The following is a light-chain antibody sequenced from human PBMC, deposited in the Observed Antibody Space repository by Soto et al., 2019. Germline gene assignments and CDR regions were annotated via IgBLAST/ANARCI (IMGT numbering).Light chain of an antibody. CDR1: QSVSSR. J-gene: IGKJ5*01. Sequence: ETVMTQSPATLSVSPGERVTLSCRASQSVSSRLAWYQXXPXXXPXXXXYDXSNSATGIPARFSGSGSATEFSLTISSLQSEDFAVYYCQQYSKWPITFGQGTRLEI. CDR2: DXS. V-gene: IGKV3D-15*01. CDR3: QQYSKWPIT.